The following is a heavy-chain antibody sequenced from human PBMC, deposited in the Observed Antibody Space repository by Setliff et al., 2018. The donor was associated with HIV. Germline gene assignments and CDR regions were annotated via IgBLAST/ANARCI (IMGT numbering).Heavy chain of an antibody. CDR1: GGSISSNW. D-gene: IGHD3-10*01. J-gene: IGHJ5*02. CDR2: INHSGGT. V-gene: IGHV4-4*02. Sequence: SETLSLTCSVSGGSISSNWMGWVRQSPGKGLEWIGEINHSGGTNYNPSLKSRVTMSVDTSKNQFSLKLSFVTAADTAVYYCARHSGVASPNWFDPWGQGTLVTVSS. CDR3: ARHSGVASPNWFDP.